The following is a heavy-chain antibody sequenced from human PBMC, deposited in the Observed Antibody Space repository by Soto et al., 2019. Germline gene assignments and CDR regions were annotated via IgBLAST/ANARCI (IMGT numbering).Heavy chain of an antibody. Sequence: PSETLSLTCTVSGGSISSGGYYWSWIRQHPGKGLEWIGYIYYSGSTYYNPSLKSRVTISVDTSKNQFSLKLSSVTAADTAVYYCARVYCSGGSCYSSLYYYYYYMDVWGKGTTVTVSS. V-gene: IGHV4-31*03. J-gene: IGHJ6*03. CDR2: IYYSGST. CDR3: ARVYCSGGSCYSSLYYYYYYMDV. CDR1: GGSISSGGYY. D-gene: IGHD2-15*01.